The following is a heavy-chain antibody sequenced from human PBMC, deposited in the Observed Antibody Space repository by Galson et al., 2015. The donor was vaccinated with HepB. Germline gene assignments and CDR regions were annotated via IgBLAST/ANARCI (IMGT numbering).Heavy chain of an antibody. CDR2: IYYSGSA. Sequence: ETLSLTCTVSNFSINSYYWSWIRQPPGKGLEWIGYIYYSGSANYNPSLNSRVTISVDRSKNQLSLRLSSVTAADTAVYFCARTSSGSPDYWGQGILVTVSS. CDR1: NFSINSYY. D-gene: IGHD1-26*01. J-gene: IGHJ4*02. CDR3: ARTSSGSPDY. V-gene: IGHV4-59*08.